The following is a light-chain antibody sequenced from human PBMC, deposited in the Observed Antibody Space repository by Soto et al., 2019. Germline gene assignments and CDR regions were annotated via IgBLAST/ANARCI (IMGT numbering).Light chain of an antibody. V-gene: IGKV3-20*01. CDR1: HTISSSY. CDR3: QQYKYWPLA. CDR2: GAS. J-gene: IGKJ4*01. Sequence: EIVLTQSPGTLSLSPGERATLSCRASHTISSSYLAWYQQKPGQAPSLLIYGASSRATGIPDRFSGSGSGTDFTLTISSLQSEDFAIYYCQQYKYWPLAFGGGTNVDIK.